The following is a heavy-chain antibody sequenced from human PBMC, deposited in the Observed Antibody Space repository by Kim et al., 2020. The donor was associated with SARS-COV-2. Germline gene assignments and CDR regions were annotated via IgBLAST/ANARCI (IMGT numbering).Heavy chain of an antibody. Sequence: GGSLRLSCAASGLSFSTHAMNWLRQAPGKGLEWVSVISGDSGTTGYADSVKGRFTVSRDNSKNRVFLQMNGLRVEDTAVYYCSRKSVVTPGKYYFDYWGQGTLVTVSS. J-gene: IGHJ4*01. V-gene: IGHV3-23*01. CDR3: SRKSVVTPGKYYFDY. D-gene: IGHD2-21*02. CDR1: GLSFSTHA. CDR2: ISGDSGTT.